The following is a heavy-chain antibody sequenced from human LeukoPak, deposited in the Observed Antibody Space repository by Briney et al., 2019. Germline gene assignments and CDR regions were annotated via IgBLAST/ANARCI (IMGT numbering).Heavy chain of an antibody. Sequence: GGSLRLSCAASGFTFSSYGMHWVRQAPGKGLEWVAVIWYDGSNKYYADSVKGRFTISRDNSKNTLYLQMNSLRAEDTAVYYCARDYYGSGSYYNGLFYWGQGTLVTVSS. CDR3: ARDYYGSGSYYNGLFY. V-gene: IGHV3-33*01. CDR2: IWYDGSNK. CDR1: GFTFSSYG. D-gene: IGHD3-10*01. J-gene: IGHJ4*02.